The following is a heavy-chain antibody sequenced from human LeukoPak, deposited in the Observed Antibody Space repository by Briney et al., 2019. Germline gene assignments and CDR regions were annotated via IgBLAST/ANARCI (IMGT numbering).Heavy chain of an antibody. CDR1: GGFISSRSYF. Sequence: SETLSLTSTVSGGFISSRSYFWGWIRQPPGKGLEWIGSIYYSGSTYYNPSLKSRVTISVDTSKNQFSLKLSSVTAADTAVYYCARHSGRHFYDSSGYFFDYWGQGTLATVSS. J-gene: IGHJ4*02. D-gene: IGHD3-22*01. V-gene: IGHV4-39*01. CDR2: IYYSGST. CDR3: ARHSGRHFYDSSGYFFDY.